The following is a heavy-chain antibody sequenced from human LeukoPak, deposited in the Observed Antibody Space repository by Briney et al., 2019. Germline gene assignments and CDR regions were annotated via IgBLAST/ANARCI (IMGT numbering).Heavy chain of an antibody. CDR1: GFTFSSYS. CDR3: AKDVSAEYFQH. CDR2: ISGSGGST. J-gene: IGHJ1*01. Sequence: GGSLRLSCAASGFTFSSYSMNWVRQAPGKGLEWVSAISGSGGSTYYADSVKGRFTISRDNSKNTLYLQMNSLRAEDTAVYYCAKDVSAEYFQHWGQGTLVTVSS. V-gene: IGHV3-23*01.